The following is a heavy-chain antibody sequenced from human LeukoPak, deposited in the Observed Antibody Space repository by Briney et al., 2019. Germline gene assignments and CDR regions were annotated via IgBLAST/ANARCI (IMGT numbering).Heavy chain of an antibody. Sequence: VGSLRLSRTASGFAPDEHGMSCGREVAGPGREECSVNSGSRGSTGYALPLRGRVTISRDNAKISLYLQMDSLRAEDTALYYCARAPITSPFYFDYWGQGTLVTVSS. CDR3: ARAPITSPFYFDY. CDR2: NSGSRGST. D-gene: IGHD2-2*01. CDR1: GFAPDEHG. J-gene: IGHJ4*02. V-gene: IGHV3-20*04.